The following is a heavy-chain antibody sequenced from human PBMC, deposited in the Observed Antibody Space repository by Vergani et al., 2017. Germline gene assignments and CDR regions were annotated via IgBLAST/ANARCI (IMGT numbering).Heavy chain of an antibody. J-gene: IGHJ3*02. Sequence: QLQLQESGPGLVKPSETLSLTCTVSGGSISSSSYYWGWIRQPPGKGLEWIGSIYYSGSTYYNPSLKSRVTISVDTSKNQFSLKLSSVTAADTAVYYCARAEDIVVVPAATGAFDIWGQGTMVTVSS. V-gene: IGHV4-39*01. CDR1: GGSISSSSYY. CDR3: ARAEDIVVVPAATGAFDI. D-gene: IGHD2-2*01. CDR2: IYYSGST.